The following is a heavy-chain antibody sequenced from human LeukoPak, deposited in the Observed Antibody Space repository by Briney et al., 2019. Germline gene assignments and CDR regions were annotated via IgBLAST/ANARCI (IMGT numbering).Heavy chain of an antibody. Sequence: ASVKVSCKPSGYTFTGYYIQFVRQAPGQGLEWMGWINPSSGGTNYAQKFQGRVTMTRDTSISTAYMELSRLRSDDTAVYYCARDTYYYDSSGYSYYFDYWGQGTLVTVSS. CDR3: ARDTYYYDSSGYSYYFDY. J-gene: IGHJ4*02. CDR1: GYTFTGYY. D-gene: IGHD3-22*01. CDR2: INPSSGGT. V-gene: IGHV1-2*02.